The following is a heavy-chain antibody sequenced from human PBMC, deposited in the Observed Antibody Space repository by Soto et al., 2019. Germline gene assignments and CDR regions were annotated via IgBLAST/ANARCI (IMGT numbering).Heavy chain of an antibody. D-gene: IGHD3-10*01. V-gene: IGHV3-74*01. CDR2: INSDGTTS. Sequence: GGSLRLSCAASGFTFTKYWMDWVRQAPGKGPVWVSRINSDGTTSNYADSVKGRFTISRDNSKNTLYLQMNRLRADDTAVYYCARDAISMVRGTNNWFDPWGQGTLVTVSS. CDR1: GFTFTKYW. CDR3: ARDAISMVRGTNNWFDP. J-gene: IGHJ5*02.